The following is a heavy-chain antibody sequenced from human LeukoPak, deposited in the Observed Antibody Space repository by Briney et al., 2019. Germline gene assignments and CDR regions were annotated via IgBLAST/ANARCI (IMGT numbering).Heavy chain of an antibody. CDR1: GFTFSSYS. Sequence: GGSLRLSCAASGFTFSSYSMNWVRQAPGKGLEWVSYISSGSSTIYYADSVKGRFTISRDNAKNSLYLQMNSLRAEDTAVYYCARFSRYGSGSYYRGSDAFDIWGQGTMVTVSS. CDR3: ARFSRYGSGSYYRGSDAFDI. V-gene: IGHV3-48*01. CDR2: ISSGSSTI. J-gene: IGHJ3*02. D-gene: IGHD3-10*01.